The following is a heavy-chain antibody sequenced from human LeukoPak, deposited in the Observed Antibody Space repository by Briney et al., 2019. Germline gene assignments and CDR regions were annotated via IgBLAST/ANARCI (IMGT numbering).Heavy chain of an antibody. V-gene: IGHV4-4*02. CDR3: ARYPYCSGGSCYSDWFDP. D-gene: IGHD2-15*01. CDR2: IYHSGST. CDR1: GGSISSSNW. Sequence: PSETLSLTCAVSGGSISSSNWWSWVRQPPGKGLEWIGGIYHSGSTNYNPSLKSRVTISVDKSKNQFSLKLSSVTAADTAVYYCARYPYCSGGSCYSDWFDPWGQGTLVTVSS. J-gene: IGHJ5*02.